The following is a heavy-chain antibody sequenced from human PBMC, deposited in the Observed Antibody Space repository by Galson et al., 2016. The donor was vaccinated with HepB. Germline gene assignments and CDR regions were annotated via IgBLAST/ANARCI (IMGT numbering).Heavy chain of an antibody. Sequence: SLRLSCAVSGFIFSASSMGWVRQASGKGLEWVALIYSGGGTYYTDSVKGRFTILRDNSQNTLFLQVDRLRAADTAIYFCARDWNADNVIDHWGRGPQVTVSS. CDR1: GFIFSASS. D-gene: IGHD1-1*01. J-gene: IGHJ4*01. V-gene: IGHV3-53*01. CDR2: IYSGGGT. CDR3: ARDWNADNVIDH.